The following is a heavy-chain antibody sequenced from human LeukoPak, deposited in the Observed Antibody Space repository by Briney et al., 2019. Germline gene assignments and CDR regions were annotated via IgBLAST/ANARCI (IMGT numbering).Heavy chain of an antibody. CDR2: IYHSGST. D-gene: IGHD3-16*01. J-gene: IGHJ3*02. V-gene: IGHV4-30-2*01. CDR1: GGYISSGGYY. Sequence: SETLSLTCTVSGGYISSGGYYWSWIRQPPGKGLEWIGYIYHSGSTYYNPSLKSRVTISVDRSKNQFSLKLSSATAADTAVYYCARDRVVGWGGEAFDIWGQGSMVTVSS. CDR3: ARDRVVGWGGEAFDI.